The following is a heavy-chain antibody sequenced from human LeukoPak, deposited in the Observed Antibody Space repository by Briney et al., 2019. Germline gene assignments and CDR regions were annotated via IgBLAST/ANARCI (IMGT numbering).Heavy chain of an antibody. Sequence: KTSETLSLTCTVSGGSISSYYWSWIRQPAGKGLEWIGRIYTSGSTNYNPSLKSRVTMSVDTSKNQFSLRLTSVTAADTAVYYCARAESGYSGYGNGYYYYYMDVWGKGTTVTVSS. J-gene: IGHJ6*03. CDR1: GGSISSYY. CDR3: ARAESGYSGYGNGYYYYYMDV. CDR2: IYTSGST. D-gene: IGHD5-12*01. V-gene: IGHV4-4*07.